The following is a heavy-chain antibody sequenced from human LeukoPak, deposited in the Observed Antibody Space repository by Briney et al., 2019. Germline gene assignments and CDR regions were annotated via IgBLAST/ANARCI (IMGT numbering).Heavy chain of an antibody. CDR1: GFTFSDSY. CDR2: ITNTGNSM. V-gene: IGHV3-11*04. Sequence: GGSLRLSCAASGFTFSDSYMTWIRQAPGKGLEWVSYITNTGNSMEYVDSVKGRFTTSRDNSKNSLYLQMNSLRAEDTAVYYCARDLYRIVVVPHYFDYWGQGTLVTVSS. D-gene: IGHD3-22*01. CDR3: ARDLYRIVVVPHYFDY. J-gene: IGHJ4*02.